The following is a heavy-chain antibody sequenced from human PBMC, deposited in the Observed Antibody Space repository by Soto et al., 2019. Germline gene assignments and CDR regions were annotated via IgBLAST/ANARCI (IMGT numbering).Heavy chain of an antibody. Sequence: QVTLKESGPVLVKPTGTLTLTCTVSGFSLSNARMGVSWIRQPPGKALEWLAHIFSNDEKSYRPSLKSRLTISKDTSKSQVVLTMTNMDPVDTATYYCARTQYSSSSGAGFDYWGQGTLVTVSS. V-gene: IGHV2-26*01. CDR3: ARTQYSSSSGAGFDY. CDR1: GFSLSNARMG. D-gene: IGHD6-6*01. J-gene: IGHJ4*02. CDR2: IFSNDEK.